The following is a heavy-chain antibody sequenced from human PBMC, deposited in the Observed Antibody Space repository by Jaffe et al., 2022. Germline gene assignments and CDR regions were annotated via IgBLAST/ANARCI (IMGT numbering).Heavy chain of an antibody. D-gene: IGHD3-10*01. CDR2: IYHSGST. CDR1: GGSISSSNW. Sequence: QVQLQESGPGLVKPSGTLSLTCAVSGGSISSSNWWSWIRQPPGKGLEWIGEIYHSGSTNYNPSLKSRVTISVDKSKNQFSLKLSSVTAADTAVYYCARKPARNYYGSGSYYKGAGDYWGQGTLVTVSS. V-gene: IGHV4-4*02. CDR3: ARKPARNYYGSGSYYKGAGDY. J-gene: IGHJ4*02.